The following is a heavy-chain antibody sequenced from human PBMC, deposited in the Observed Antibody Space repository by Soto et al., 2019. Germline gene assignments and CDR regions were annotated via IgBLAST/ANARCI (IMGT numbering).Heavy chain of an antibody. CDR2: IYYSGST. D-gene: IGHD3-3*01. V-gene: IGHV4-59*08. CDR1: GGSISSYY. J-gene: IGHJ5*02. Sequence: PSETLSLTCTVSGGSISSYYWSWIRQPPGKGLEWIGYIYYSGSTNYIPSLMSRVTISVDTSKNQFSLKLSSVTAADTAVYYCARHETYYDFWSGYYLSWFDPWGQGTLVTVSS. CDR3: ARHETYYDFWSGYYLSWFDP.